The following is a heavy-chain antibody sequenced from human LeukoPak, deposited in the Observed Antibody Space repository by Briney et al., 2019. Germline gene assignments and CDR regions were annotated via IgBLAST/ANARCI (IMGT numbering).Heavy chain of an antibody. CDR2: INHSGST. CDR1: GGSFSGYY. J-gene: IGHJ1*01. Sequence: SETLSLTCAVYGGSFSGYYWSWIRQPPGKGLEWIGEINHSGSTNYNPSLKSRVTISVDTSKNQFSLKLSSVTAADTAVYYCARDREYFQHWGQGTLVTVSS. CDR3: ARDREYFQH. V-gene: IGHV4-34*01.